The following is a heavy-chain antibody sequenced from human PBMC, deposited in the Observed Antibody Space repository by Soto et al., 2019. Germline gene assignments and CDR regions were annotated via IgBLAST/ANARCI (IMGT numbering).Heavy chain of an antibody. V-gene: IGHV4-34*01. CDR3: ARAGYFDVFDY. D-gene: IGHD3-9*01. J-gene: IGHJ4*02. CDR1: GGSFSGYY. Sequence: QVQLQQWGAGLLKPSETLSLTCAVYGGSFSGYYWSWIRQPPGKGLEWIGEINHSGSTNYNPSLKRRVSISVATSKKQCSLKLSFVTAAHTAVYYCARAGYFDVFDYLGQGTLVNVSS. CDR2: INHSGST.